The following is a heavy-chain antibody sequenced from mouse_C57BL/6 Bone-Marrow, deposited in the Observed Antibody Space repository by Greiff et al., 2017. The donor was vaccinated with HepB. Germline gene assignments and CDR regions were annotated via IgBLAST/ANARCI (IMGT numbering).Heavy chain of an antibody. CDR1: GYAFSSSW. V-gene: IGHV1-82*01. CDR2: IYPGDGDT. D-gene: IGHD2-10*02. CDR3: ARSRYGKADYWYFDV. Sequence: QVQLQQSGPELVKPGASVKISCKASGYAFSSSWMNWVKQRPGRGLEWIGRIYPGDGDTNYNGKFKGKATLTAAKSSSTAYMQLSSLTAEDSAVYFCARSRYGKADYWYFDVWGTGTTVTVSS. J-gene: IGHJ1*03.